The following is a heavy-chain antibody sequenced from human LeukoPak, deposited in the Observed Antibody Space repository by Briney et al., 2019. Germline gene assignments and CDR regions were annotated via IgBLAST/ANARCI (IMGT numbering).Heavy chain of an antibody. CDR2: IYTSGST. J-gene: IGHJ4*02. CDR3: ARAGSGWPFDY. CDR1: GGSISSGSYY. D-gene: IGHD6-19*01. V-gene: IGHV4-61*02. Sequence: PSETLSLTCTVSGGSISSGSYYWSWIRQPAGKGLEWIGRIYTSGSTNYNPSLKSRVTISVDTSKNQFSLKLSSVTAADTAVYYCARAGSGWPFDYWGQGTLVTVSS.